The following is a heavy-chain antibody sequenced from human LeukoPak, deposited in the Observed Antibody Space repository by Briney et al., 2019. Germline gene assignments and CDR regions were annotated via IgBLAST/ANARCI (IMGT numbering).Heavy chain of an antibody. CDR2: ISAYNGNT. CDR1: GHTFTSYG. Sequence: ASVKVSCKASGHTFTSYGISWVRQAPGQGLEWMGWISAYNGNTNYAQKLQGRVTMTTDTSTSTAYMELRSLRSDDTAVYYCARDRVAAAGESDAFDIWGQGTMVTVSS. D-gene: IGHD6-13*01. V-gene: IGHV1-18*01. J-gene: IGHJ3*02. CDR3: ARDRVAAAGESDAFDI.